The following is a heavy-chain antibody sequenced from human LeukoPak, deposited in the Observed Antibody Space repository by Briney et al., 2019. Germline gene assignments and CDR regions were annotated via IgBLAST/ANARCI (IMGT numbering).Heavy chain of an antibody. D-gene: IGHD3-9*01. Sequence: ASVKVSCKASGGTFSSYAISWVRQAPGQGLEWMGGFDPEDGETIYAQKFQGRVTMTEDTSTDTAYMELSSLRSEDTAVYYCATSVGNYDILTGYFSPFDYWGQGTLVTVSS. CDR1: GGTFSSYA. J-gene: IGHJ4*02. V-gene: IGHV1-24*01. CDR3: ATSVGNYDILTGYFSPFDY. CDR2: FDPEDGET.